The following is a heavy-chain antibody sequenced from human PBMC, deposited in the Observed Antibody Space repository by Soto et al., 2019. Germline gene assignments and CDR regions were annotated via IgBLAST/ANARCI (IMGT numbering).Heavy chain of an antibody. J-gene: IGHJ5*02. CDR3: GRDGVGATPLGWFDP. D-gene: IGHD1-26*01. V-gene: IGHV1-2*06. CDR2: INPRSGDT. Sequence: QVQLVQSGAEVKKPGASVKVSCKASGYTFIGYYLPWVRQAPGQGLEWMGRINPRSGDTTYAQKFQGRLTMTRDTSISTAYMELSSLRSDDTAVYYCGRDGVGATPLGWFDPWGQGSLVTVSS. CDR1: GYTFIGYY.